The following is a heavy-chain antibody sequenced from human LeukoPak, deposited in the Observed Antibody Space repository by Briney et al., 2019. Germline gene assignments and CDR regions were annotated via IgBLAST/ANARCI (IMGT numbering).Heavy chain of an antibody. J-gene: IGHJ4*02. Sequence: ESLKISCKGSGYRFTSYWIGWVRQMPGKGLEWMGIIYAGDSDTRYSPSFQGQVTISADKSIRTAYLQWSSLKASDTAMYYCARLGYSYDDYFDYWGQGTLVTVSS. CDR2: IYAGDSDT. D-gene: IGHD5-18*01. CDR1: GYRFTSYW. V-gene: IGHV5-51*01. CDR3: ARLGYSYDDYFDY.